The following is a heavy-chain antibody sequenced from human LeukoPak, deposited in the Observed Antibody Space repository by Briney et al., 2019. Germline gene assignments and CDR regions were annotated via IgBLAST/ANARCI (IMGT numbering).Heavy chain of an antibody. D-gene: IGHD3-10*01. CDR1: GYTFTSYG. Sequence: ASVKVSCKASGYTFTSYGISWVRQAPGQGLEWMGWISAYNGNTNYAQKLQGRVTMTTDTSTSTAYMELRSLRSDDTAVYYCARKYYGSGVVYFDYWGQGILVTVSS. J-gene: IGHJ4*02. V-gene: IGHV1-18*01. CDR3: ARKYYGSGVVYFDY. CDR2: ISAYNGNT.